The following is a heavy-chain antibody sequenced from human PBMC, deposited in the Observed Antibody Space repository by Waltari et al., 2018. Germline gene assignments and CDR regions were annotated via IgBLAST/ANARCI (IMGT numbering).Heavy chain of an antibody. V-gene: IGHV4-34*01. CDR1: GGSFSGYY. J-gene: IGHJ4*02. CDR2: INHRGST. D-gene: IGHD2-2*01. CDR3: ARVSCSSTSCPFDD. Sequence: QVQLQQWGAGLLKPSETLSLTCAVYGGSFSGYYWSWIRKPPGKGLEWIGEINHRGSTNYNPALKSRVTISVDTSKNQFSLKLSSVTAADTAVYYCARVSCSSTSCPFDDWGQGTLVTVSS.